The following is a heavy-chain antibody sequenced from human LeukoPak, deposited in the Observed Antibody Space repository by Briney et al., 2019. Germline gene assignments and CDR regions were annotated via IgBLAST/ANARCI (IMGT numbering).Heavy chain of an antibody. D-gene: IGHD4-17*01. Sequence: GGSLRLSCAASGFTFSGSAMHWVRQASGKGLEWVGRIRSKANSYATAYAASVKGRFTISRDDSKNTAYLQMNSLRADDTAVYYCTRQAGDYSLNYYYYYMDVWGKGTTVTVSS. CDR3: TRQAGDYSLNYYYYYMDV. V-gene: IGHV3-73*01. CDR2: IRSKANSYAT. J-gene: IGHJ6*03. CDR1: GFTFSGSA.